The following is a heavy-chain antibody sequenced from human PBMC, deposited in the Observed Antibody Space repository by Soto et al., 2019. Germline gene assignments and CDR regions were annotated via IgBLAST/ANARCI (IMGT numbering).Heavy chain of an antibody. CDR3: ARGVSAGADY. J-gene: IGHJ4*02. V-gene: IGHV1-8*01. Sequence: ASVKVSCKASGYSFTSLDINWVRQTAGQGLEWMGWMEPSTGRTGYAQKFQGRVTMTRDTSINTAYMELTTLTSDDTAFYYCARGVSAGADYWGQGTLVTVSS. CDR2: MEPSTGRT. D-gene: IGHD1-26*01. CDR1: GYSFTSLD.